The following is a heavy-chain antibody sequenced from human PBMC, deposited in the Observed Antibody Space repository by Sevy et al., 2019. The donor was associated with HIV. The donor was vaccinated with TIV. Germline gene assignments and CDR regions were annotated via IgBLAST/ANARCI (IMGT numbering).Heavy chain of an antibody. Sequence: GGSLRLSCAASGFTFDTYWMQWVRQAPGKGLEWVANIRQDGGEIYYSDSVKGRFTISRDNAKVSLFLQMTNLKVEDSGIYYCARRFFDVWGQVVLVTVSS. V-gene: IGHV3-7*01. D-gene: IGHD3-16*01. CDR1: GFTFDTYW. CDR2: IRQDGGEI. J-gene: IGHJ4*02. CDR3: ARRFFDV.